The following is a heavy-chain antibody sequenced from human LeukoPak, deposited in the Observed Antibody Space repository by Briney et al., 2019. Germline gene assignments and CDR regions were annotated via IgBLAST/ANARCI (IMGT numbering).Heavy chain of an antibody. Sequence: GGSLRLSCAASGISVSNDYMSWVRQAPGKGLEWVSAIYADGYTRDAASVKGRFSISRHNSKNTVHLQMDNLRPEDTAVYYCARDRRGEKDFDVWGPGTTVTVSS. J-gene: IGHJ6*01. D-gene: IGHD3-9*01. CDR2: IYADGYT. CDR1: GISVSNDY. CDR3: ARDRRGEKDFDV. V-gene: IGHV3-53*04.